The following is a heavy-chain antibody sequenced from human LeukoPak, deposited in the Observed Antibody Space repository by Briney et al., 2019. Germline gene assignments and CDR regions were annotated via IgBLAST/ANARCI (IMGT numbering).Heavy chain of an antibody. CDR3: ARVGAPPGYSSSWSPAGYYFDY. D-gene: IGHD6-13*01. V-gene: IGHV4-59*08. J-gene: IGHJ4*02. Sequence: SETLSLTCTVSGVSISSYYWSWLRQPPGKGLEWIGYIYYSGSTNYNPSLKSRVTISVDTSKNQFSLKLSSVTAADTAVYYCARVGAPPGYSSSWSPAGYYFDYWGQGTLVTVSS. CDR2: IYYSGST. CDR1: GVSISSYY.